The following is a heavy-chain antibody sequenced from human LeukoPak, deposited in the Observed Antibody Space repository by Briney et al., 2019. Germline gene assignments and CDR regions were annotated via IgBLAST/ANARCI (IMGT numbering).Heavy chain of an antibody. D-gene: IGHD1-26*01. CDR2: ISRSGTTT. Sequence: TGGSLRLSCAASGFTFSSYSMNWVRQAPGKGLEWVSYISRSGTTTFYADSVKGRFTISRDNAKNSLYLQMNSLRAEDTAVYYCARDEVGATTEFDYWGQGTLVTVSS. V-gene: IGHV3-48*04. CDR1: GFTFSSYS. J-gene: IGHJ4*02. CDR3: ARDEVGATTEFDY.